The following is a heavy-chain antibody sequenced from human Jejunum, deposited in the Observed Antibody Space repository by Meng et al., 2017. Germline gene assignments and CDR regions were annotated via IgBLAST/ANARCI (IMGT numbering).Heavy chain of an antibody. CDR3: VRGRDPMVVGELDP. V-gene: IGHV4-34*01. J-gene: IGHJ5*02. CDR2: NNQNGRT. Sequence: QVHLRQWGAGLFKPSETLSLTCGVYGGSFNSYFWNWIRQPPGKGLEWIGENNQNGRTNYNPSLESRVTISMDKSKKEFSLRLASVTAADTALYYCVRGRDPMVVGELDPWGQGTLVTVSS. D-gene: IGHD2-15*01. CDR1: GGSFNSYF.